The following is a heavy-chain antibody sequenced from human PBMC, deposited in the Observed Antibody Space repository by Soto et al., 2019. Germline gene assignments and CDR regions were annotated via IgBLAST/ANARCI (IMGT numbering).Heavy chain of an antibody. CDR1: GFTFSSFG. J-gene: IGHJ6*02. CDR3: AKDTSKYSNNWPAYYGLDV. Sequence: QVQLVESGGGVVQPGRYLRLSCAASGFTFSSFGMHWVRQAPGKGLEWVAVISFDGSNKYYADSVKGRFTISRDNSKNTLSLQMNSLKAEDTAVYYCAKDTSKYSNNWPAYYGLDVWGHGTTVTVSS. D-gene: IGHD1-1*01. V-gene: IGHV3-30*18. CDR2: ISFDGSNK.